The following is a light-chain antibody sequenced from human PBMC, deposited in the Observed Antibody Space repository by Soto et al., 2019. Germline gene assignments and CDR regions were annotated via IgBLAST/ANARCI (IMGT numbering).Light chain of an antibody. J-gene: IGLJ1*01. CDR2: EVS. Sequence: QSALTQPASVSGSPGQSITISCTGTSSDVGGYNYVSWYQQHPGTAPKLMIYEVSNRPSGVSNRFSGSKSGNTASLTISGLQAEDEADDYCSSYRSSSTYVFGTGTKVTVL. V-gene: IGLV2-14*01. CDR3: SSYRSSSTYV. CDR1: SSDVGGYNY.